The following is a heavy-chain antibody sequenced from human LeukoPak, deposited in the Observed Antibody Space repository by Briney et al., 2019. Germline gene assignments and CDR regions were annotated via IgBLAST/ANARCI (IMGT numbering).Heavy chain of an antibody. CDR3: ARLVSRYYYDSSGYWGDY. Sequence: GESLKISCQSSGYNFTPYWIVWVRQKPGKGLEWMGIIYPGDSDTRYSPSFQGQVTISADKSISTAYLQWSSLKASDTAMYYCARLVSRYYYDSSGYWGDYWGQGTLVTVSS. CDR1: GYNFTPYW. J-gene: IGHJ4*02. D-gene: IGHD3-22*01. V-gene: IGHV5-51*03. CDR2: IYPGDSDT.